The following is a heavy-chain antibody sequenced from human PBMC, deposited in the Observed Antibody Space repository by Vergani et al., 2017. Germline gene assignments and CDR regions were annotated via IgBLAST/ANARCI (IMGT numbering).Heavy chain of an antibody. CDR1: GFTVSSNY. CDR2: IYSGGST. CDR3: AKDLEDTYYDILTGYYKENWFDP. V-gene: IGHV3-66*02. J-gene: IGHJ5*02. D-gene: IGHD3-9*01. Sequence: EVQLVESGGDLVQPGGSLRLSCAASGFTVSSNYMSWVRQAPGKGLEWVSVIYSGGSTYYADSVKGRFTISRDNSKNTLYLQMNSLRAEDTAVYYCAKDLEDTYYDILTGYYKENWFDPWGQGTLVTSPQ.